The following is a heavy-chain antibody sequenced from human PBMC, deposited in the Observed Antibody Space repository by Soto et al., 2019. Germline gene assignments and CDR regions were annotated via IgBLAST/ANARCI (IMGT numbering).Heavy chain of an antibody. CDR1: GFTFSSYG. CDR2: ISYDGSNK. CDR3: AKSPYGDYALNGMDV. D-gene: IGHD4-17*01. Sequence: PGGSLRLSCAASGFTFSSYGMHWVRQAPGKGLEWVAVISYDGSNKYYADSVKGRFTISRDNSKNTLYLQMNSLRAEDTAVYYCAKSPYGDYALNGMDVWGQGTTVTVSS. V-gene: IGHV3-30*18. J-gene: IGHJ6*02.